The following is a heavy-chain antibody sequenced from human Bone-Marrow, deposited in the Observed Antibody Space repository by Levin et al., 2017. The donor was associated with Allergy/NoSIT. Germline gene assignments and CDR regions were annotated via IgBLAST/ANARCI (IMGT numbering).Heavy chain of an antibody. J-gene: IGHJ4*02. D-gene: IGHD1-26*01. CDR3: TRDRGEWGQFYFDY. CDR2: IWYDGSHK. V-gene: IGHV3-33*08. CDR1: GFTFSNYG. Sequence: PGGSLRLSCAASGFTFSNYGMHWVRQAPGKGLEWVAVIWYDGSHKFYADSVKGRFTISRDNSKNTLYLQMNSLRAEDTAVYYCTRDRGEWGQFYFDYWGQGILVTVSS.